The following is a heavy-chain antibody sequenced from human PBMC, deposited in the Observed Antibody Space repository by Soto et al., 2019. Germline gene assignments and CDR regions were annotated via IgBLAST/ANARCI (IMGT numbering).Heavy chain of an antibody. CDR1: GGSISSSNW. CDR3: ARREERGRWAFDI. Sequence: QVQLQESGPGLVKPSGTLSLTCAVSGGSISSSNWWSWVRQPPGKGLGWIGEIYHSGSTNYNPSLRRRVTISVDKSKNQFSLKLSSVTAADTAVYYCARREERGRWAFDIWGQGTMVTVSS. V-gene: IGHV4-4*02. CDR2: IYHSGST. J-gene: IGHJ3*02. D-gene: IGHD1-1*01.